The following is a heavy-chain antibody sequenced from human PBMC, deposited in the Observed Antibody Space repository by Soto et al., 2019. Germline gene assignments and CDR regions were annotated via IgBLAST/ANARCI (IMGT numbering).Heavy chain of an antibody. J-gene: IGHJ3*02. V-gene: IGHV4-30-4*01. CDR1: GGSISSGDYY. CDR3: ARELVTDEEGAFDI. Sequence: QVQLQESGPGLVKPSQTLSLTCTVSGGSISSGDYYWSWIRQPPGKGLEGIGYIYYSGSTYYNPSLKSRVTISADTSKNQFSLKLSSVTAADTAVYYCARELVTDEEGAFDIWGQGTMVTVSS. D-gene: IGHD2-21*02. CDR2: IYYSGST.